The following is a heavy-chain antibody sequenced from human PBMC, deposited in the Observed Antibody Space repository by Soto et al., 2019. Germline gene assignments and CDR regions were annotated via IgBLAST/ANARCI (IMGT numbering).Heavy chain of an antibody. J-gene: IGHJ3*02. CDR1: GFICSSYD. CDR2: ILVGGST. D-gene: IGHD1-1*01. Sequence: GGSLRLSCAVSGFICSSYDMIWVRQAPGKGLEWVSTILVGGSTHYEDSVKGRFTISRDTSKNTVYLQMNSLTAGDTAFYYCAKATATSGGAFEIYGQGTMVTVSS. V-gene: IGHV3-23*01. CDR3: AKATATSGGAFEI.